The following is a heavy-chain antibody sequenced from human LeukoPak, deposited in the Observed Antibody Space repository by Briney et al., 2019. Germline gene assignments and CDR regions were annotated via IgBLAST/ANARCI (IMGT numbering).Heavy chain of an antibody. D-gene: IGHD3-22*01. V-gene: IGHV3-73*01. CDR3: TRRPDYYDSSGYEN. J-gene: IGHJ4*01. CDR2: IRSKANSYAT. CDR1: GFTLSGSA. Sequence: GGSLRLSCAASGFTLSGSAMHWVSQASGKGLEWVGRIRSKANSYATAYAASVKGRFTISRDDSKNTAYLQMNSLKTEDTAVYYCTRRPDYYDSSGYENWAQGTLVTVSS.